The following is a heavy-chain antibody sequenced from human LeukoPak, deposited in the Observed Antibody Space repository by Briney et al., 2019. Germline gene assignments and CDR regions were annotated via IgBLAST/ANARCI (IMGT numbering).Heavy chain of an antibody. V-gene: IGHV4-4*02. J-gene: IGHJ4*02. CDR2: VDHSRYT. CDR1: GGSISSTNW. D-gene: IGHD3-10*01. Sequence: SETLSLTCAVSGGSISSTNWWTCLRQPPGKGLECIWDVDHSRYTNYTPSLKSRVTISVDKSKNHFSLKLSSVTAADTAIYYCARDVWVRRVIISVYWGQGSLVTVSS. CDR3: ARDVWVRRVIISVY.